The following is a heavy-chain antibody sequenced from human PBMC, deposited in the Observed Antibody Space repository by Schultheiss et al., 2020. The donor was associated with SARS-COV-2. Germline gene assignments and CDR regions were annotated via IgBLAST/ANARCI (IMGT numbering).Heavy chain of an antibody. CDR2: INPNSGGT. V-gene: IGHV1-2*02. D-gene: IGHD1-26*01. J-gene: IGHJ3*02. CDR3: AKDPVHSGSYPFDI. CDR1: GYTFTGYY. Sequence: DSVKVSCKASGYTFTGYYMHWVRQAPGQGLEWMGWINPNSGGTNYAQKFQGRVTITADESTSTAYMELSSLRSEDTAVYYCAKDPVHSGSYPFDIWGQGTMVTVSS.